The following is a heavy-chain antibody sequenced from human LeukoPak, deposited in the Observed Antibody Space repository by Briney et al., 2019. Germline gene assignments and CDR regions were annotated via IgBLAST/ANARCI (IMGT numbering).Heavy chain of an antibody. J-gene: IGHJ5*02. CDR3: AREATMVRGVLNWFDP. Sequence: SVKVSCKASGGTFSSYAISWVRQAPGQGLEWMGGIIPIFGTANYAQKFQGRVTITADESTSTAYMELSSPRSEDTAVYYCAREATMVRGVLNWFDPWGQGTLVTVSS. CDR1: GGTFSSYA. V-gene: IGHV1-69*13. D-gene: IGHD3-10*01. CDR2: IIPIFGTA.